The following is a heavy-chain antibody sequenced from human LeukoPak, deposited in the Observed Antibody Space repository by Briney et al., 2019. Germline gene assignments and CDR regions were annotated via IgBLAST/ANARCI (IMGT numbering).Heavy chain of an antibody. J-gene: IGHJ5*02. CDR1: GFTFSSYA. CDR3: RREDPIS. Sequence: GGSLRLSCAASGFTFSSYAMRWVRQAPGKRLEWVSRINSDGSSTTYADSVKGRFTISRDNAKNTLYLQMNSLTAEDTAVYYCRREDPISWGQGTLVTVSS. V-gene: IGHV3-74*01. CDR2: INSDGSST.